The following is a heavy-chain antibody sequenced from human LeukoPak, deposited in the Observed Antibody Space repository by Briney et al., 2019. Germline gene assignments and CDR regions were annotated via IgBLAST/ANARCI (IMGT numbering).Heavy chain of an antibody. CDR1: GYSFTSYW. Sequence: GESLPFDSKGSGYSFTSYWIGWVRQMPGKGLEWMGIIYPGDSDTRYSPSFQGQVTISADKSISTAYLQWSSLKASDTAMYYCARRGGYENLNYYYNYMDVWGKGTPVTVSS. CDR3: ARRGGYENLNYYYNYMDV. CDR2: IYPGDSDT. V-gene: IGHV5-51*01. J-gene: IGHJ6*03. D-gene: IGHD5-12*01.